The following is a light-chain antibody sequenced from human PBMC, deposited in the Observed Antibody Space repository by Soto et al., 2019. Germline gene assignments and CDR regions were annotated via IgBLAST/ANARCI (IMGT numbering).Light chain of an antibody. V-gene: IGLV2-14*01. CDR3: SSYTSSSTYV. Sequence: SVLTQPASVSASPGQSITISCTGTSSDVGAYNYVSWYQQHPGRAPKLVIYDVSNRPSAVSNRFSGSKSGNTASLTISGLQAEDEADYYCSSYTSSSTYVFGTGTKVTVL. J-gene: IGLJ1*01. CDR1: SSDVGAYNY. CDR2: DVS.